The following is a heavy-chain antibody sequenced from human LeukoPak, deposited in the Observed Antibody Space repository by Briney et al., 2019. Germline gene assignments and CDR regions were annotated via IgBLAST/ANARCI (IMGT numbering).Heavy chain of an antibody. CDR1: GGSISSYY. J-gene: IGHJ4*02. Sequence: SETLSLTCTVSGGSISSYYWSWIRQPPGKGLEWIGYIYYSGSTNYNPSLKSRVTISVDTSKNQFSLKLSSVTAADTAVYYCAREYRSNYGRGGDYWGQGTLVTVSS. CDR2: IYYSGST. CDR3: AREYRSNYGRGGDY. V-gene: IGHV4-59*01. D-gene: IGHD4-11*01.